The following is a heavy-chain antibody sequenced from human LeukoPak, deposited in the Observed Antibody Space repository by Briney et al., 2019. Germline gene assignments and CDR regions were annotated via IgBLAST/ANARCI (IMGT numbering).Heavy chain of an antibody. D-gene: IGHD3-10*01. CDR3: ARDTIYYGSGQQTAFDI. V-gene: IGHV1-69*05. Sequence: GASVKVSCKASGDTFSTHTITWVRQAPGQGLEWMGRIIPMSGIVKYAQKFQGRVTMTTDESTRILYMELSSLTFEDRAVYYCARDTIYYGSGQQTAFDIWGQGTIVTVFS. CDR1: GDTFSTHT. J-gene: IGHJ3*02. CDR2: IIPMSGIV.